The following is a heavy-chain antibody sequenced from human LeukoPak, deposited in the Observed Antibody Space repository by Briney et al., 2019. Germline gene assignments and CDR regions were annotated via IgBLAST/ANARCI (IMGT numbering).Heavy chain of an antibody. Sequence: SETLSLTCTVSGDSISYHYWSWIRQPAGKGLEWIGRIYSSASANYNPSLKSRVTMSLDTSKNQFSLKLSSVTAADTAVYYCARMWLLLRDDAFDIWGQGTMVTVSS. D-gene: IGHD3-22*01. CDR3: ARMWLLLRDDAFDI. CDR2: IYSSASA. CDR1: GDSISYHY. J-gene: IGHJ3*02. V-gene: IGHV4-4*07.